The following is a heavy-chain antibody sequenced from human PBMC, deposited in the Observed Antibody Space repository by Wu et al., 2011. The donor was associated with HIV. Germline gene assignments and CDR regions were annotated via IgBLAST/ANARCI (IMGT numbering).Heavy chain of an antibody. CDR3: ARGGVVVRGVSEGRESDLYFDY. D-gene: IGHD3-10*01. V-gene: IGHV1-8*02. Sequence: QVQLVQSGAEVKKPGASVKVSCKASGYTFTSYDINWVRQATGQGLEWMGWMNPNSGNTGYAQKFQGRVTMTRNTSISTAYMELSSLRSEDTAVYYCARGGVVVRGVSEGRESDLYFDYWGQGTLVTVSS. CDR1: GYTFTSYD. J-gene: IGHJ4*02. CDR2: MNPNSGNT.